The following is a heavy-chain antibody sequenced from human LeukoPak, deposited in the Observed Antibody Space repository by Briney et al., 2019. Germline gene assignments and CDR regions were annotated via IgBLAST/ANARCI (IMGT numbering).Heavy chain of an antibody. CDR1: GYTFTSYG. V-gene: IGHV1-18*01. CDR2: ISAYNGNT. J-gene: IGHJ6*04. CDR3: ARGYCSSTSCYISEGMDV. Sequence: ASVKVSCKASGYTFTSYGISWVRQAPGQGLEWMGWISAYNGNTNYAQKLQGRVTMTTDTSTSTAYMELRSLRSDDTAVYYCARGYCSSTSCYISEGMDVWGKGTTVTVSS. D-gene: IGHD2-2*02.